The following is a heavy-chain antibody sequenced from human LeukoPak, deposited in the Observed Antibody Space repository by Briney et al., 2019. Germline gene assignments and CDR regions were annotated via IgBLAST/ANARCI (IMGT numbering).Heavy chain of an antibody. CDR3: ARDWAGGDDH. CDR1: GFTFGSYS. CDR2: INQDGSEK. D-gene: IGHD1-14*01. Sequence: GGSLRLSCAASGFTFGSYSMNWVRQAPGKGLEWVANINQDGSEKNYVDSVKGRFSISRDNAKNSLYLQMNSLRAEDTAVYYCARDWAGGDDHWGQGTLVTVFS. V-gene: IGHV3-7*01. J-gene: IGHJ4*02.